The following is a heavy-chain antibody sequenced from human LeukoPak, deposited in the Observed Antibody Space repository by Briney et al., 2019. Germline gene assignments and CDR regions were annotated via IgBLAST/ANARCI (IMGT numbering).Heavy chain of an antibody. CDR2: IYTSGST. Sequence: SETLSLTCTVSGGSISGSYWNWVRQPAEKGLEWIGCIYTSGSTNYNPSLKSRVTISVDTSKNQFSLKLSSVTAADTAVYYCARDKAVAGHFDYWGQGTLVTVSS. CDR1: GGSISGSY. CDR3: ARDKAVAGHFDY. J-gene: IGHJ4*02. D-gene: IGHD6-19*01. V-gene: IGHV4-4*07.